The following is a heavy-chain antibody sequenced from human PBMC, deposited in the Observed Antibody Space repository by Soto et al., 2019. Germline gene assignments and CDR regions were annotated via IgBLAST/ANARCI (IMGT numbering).Heavy chain of an antibody. CDR1: DDSINSDKYY. D-gene: IGHD3-9*01. Sequence: QLQLQESGPGLVKPSETLSLTCSVSDDSINSDKYYWGWIRQPPGKGLEWIGSIYYRGNAYYNPSLQTRFTIPLDKSKSHFSLKLTSVTAADSAVFFWARLEGLATISYSFDFWGPGALVTVSS. V-gene: IGHV4-39*01. CDR2: IYYRGNA. J-gene: IGHJ4*02. CDR3: ARLEGLATISYSFDF.